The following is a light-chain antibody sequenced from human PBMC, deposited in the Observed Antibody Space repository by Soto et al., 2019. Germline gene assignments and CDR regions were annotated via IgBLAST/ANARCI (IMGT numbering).Light chain of an antibody. Sequence: DIQMTQSPSSLSASVGDRVTVTCRASQIIRNYLNWYQQKTGKAPKVLIYGASRLESGVPSRFSGSGSGTDFTITISSLQPEDIATYYCHQRYSPSSTFGQGTKVEIK. CDR3: HQRYSPSST. CDR1: QIIRNY. V-gene: IGKV1-39*01. J-gene: IGKJ1*01. CDR2: GAS.